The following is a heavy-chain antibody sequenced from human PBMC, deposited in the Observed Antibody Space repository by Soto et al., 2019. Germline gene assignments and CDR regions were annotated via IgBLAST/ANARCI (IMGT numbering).Heavy chain of an antibody. CDR3: ARLAYDYIWGSYRGGNAFDI. CDR1: GGSISSSSYY. D-gene: IGHD3-16*02. Sequence: SETLSLTCTVSGGSISSSSYYWGWIRQPPGKGLEWIGSIYYSGSTYYNPSLKSRVTISVDTSKNQFSLKLSSVTAADTAVYYCARLAYDYIWGSYRGGNAFDIWGQGTMVTVSS. V-gene: IGHV4-39*01. CDR2: IYYSGST. J-gene: IGHJ3*02.